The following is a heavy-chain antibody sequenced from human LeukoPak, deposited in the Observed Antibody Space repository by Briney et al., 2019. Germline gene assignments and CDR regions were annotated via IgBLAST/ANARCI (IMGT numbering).Heavy chain of an antibody. CDR3: VGGTYYFDY. D-gene: IGHD2-2*01. V-gene: IGHV3-30*03. CDR2: ISYAGSNK. J-gene: IGHJ4*02. CDR1: GFTFSSYG. Sequence: GRSLRLSCVASGFTFSSYGMHWVRQAPGKGLEWVALISYAGSNKYYADYVKGRFTISRDNSKNTLYLQMNSLRAEDTAVYYCVGGTYYFDYWGQGTLVTVSS.